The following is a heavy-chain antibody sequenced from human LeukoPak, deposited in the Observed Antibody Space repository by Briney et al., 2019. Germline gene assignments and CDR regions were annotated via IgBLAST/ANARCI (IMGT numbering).Heavy chain of an antibody. J-gene: IGHJ4*02. V-gene: IGHV3-21*01. CDR1: GFTFSSYS. CDR2: ISSSSSYI. Sequence: PGGSLRLSCAASGFTFSSYSMNWVRQAPGKGLEWVSSISSSSSYIYYADSVKGRFTISRDNSKNTVFLQMNNLRGEDTAVYYCARDYEVTGTIFAYWGQGTLVTVSS. D-gene: IGHD2-21*02. CDR3: ARDYEVTGTIFAY.